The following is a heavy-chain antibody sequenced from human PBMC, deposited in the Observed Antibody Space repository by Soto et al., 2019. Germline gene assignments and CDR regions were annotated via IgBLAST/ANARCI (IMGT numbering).Heavy chain of an antibody. V-gene: IGHV3-21*04. J-gene: IGHJ5*02. Sequence: EVQLVESGGGLVKPGGSLRLSCAASGFTFNTYDMNWVRQAPGKGLEWVSSITTSSAYIYYADSLKGRITISRDNAKNSLFLQMNSLPAEDTAVYYCVRSGTARLLRHSWFDTWGQGTLVTVSS. CDR1: GFTFNTYD. CDR2: ITTSSAYI. D-gene: IGHD2-21*01. CDR3: VRSGTARLLRHSWFDT.